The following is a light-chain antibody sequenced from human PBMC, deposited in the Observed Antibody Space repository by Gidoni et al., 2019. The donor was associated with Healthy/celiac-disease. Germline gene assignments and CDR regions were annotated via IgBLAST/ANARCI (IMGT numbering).Light chain of an antibody. CDR1: SSDVGGYNY. Sequence: QSALTQPASVSGSPGPSIPISCTGTSSDVGGYNYVSWYQQHPGKAPKLMIYDVSNRPSGVSNRFSGSKSGNTASLTISGLQAEDEADYYCSSYTSSSTPFYVFGTGTKVTVL. J-gene: IGLJ1*01. V-gene: IGLV2-14*01. CDR2: DVS. CDR3: SSYTSSSTPFYV.